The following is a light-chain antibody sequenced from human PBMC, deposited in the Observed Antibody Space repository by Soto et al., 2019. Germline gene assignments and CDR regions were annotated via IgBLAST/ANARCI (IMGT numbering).Light chain of an antibody. CDR2: GNS. V-gene: IGLV1-40*01. CDR3: QSYDSSLSAWV. Sequence: QSVLTQPPSVSGAPGQRVTISCTGSSSNIGAGYDVQWYQQLPGTAPKLLIYGNSNRPSGVPDRFSGSKSRTSASLAITGLQAEDEADYYGQSYDSSLSAWVFGGGTKLTVL. CDR1: SSNIGAGYD. J-gene: IGLJ3*02.